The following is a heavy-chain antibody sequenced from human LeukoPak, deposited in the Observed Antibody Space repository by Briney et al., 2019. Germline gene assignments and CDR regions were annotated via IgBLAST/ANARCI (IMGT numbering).Heavy chain of an antibody. V-gene: IGHV3-23*01. CDR3: AQDPLGSGWFDDFDY. CDR1: GFTFSSYV. D-gene: IGHD6-19*01. Sequence: RGSLRLSCSASGFTFSSYVMRWVRQAPGGGLQWVSSISGTGSTTYYADSVKGRFTISRDNSKNTLYLQMNSLKAEDTAVYYCAQDPLGSGWFDDFDYWGQGTLVTVSS. CDR2: ISGTGSTT. J-gene: IGHJ4*02.